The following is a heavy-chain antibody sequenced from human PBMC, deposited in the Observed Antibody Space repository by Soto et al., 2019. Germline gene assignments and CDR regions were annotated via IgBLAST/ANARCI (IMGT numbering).Heavy chain of an antibody. CDR1: GFTFSTYG. CDR2: ISYAGNNK. Sequence: QVQLVESGGGVVQPGRSLRLSCAASGFTFSTYGMHWVRQAPGKGLEWVAVISYAGNNKYYADSVKGRFTISRDNSKNTLYLQMSSLRAEDTAVYYCAESVYSWNDGFFDYWGQGSLVTVSS. J-gene: IGHJ4*02. CDR3: AESVYSWNDGFFDY. V-gene: IGHV3-30*18. D-gene: IGHD1-1*01.